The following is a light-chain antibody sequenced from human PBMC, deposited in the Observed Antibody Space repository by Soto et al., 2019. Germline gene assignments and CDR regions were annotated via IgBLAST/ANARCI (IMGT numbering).Light chain of an antibody. CDR2: AVT. CDR3: CSYTGASTYV. Sequence: QSALTQPASVSGSPGQSVTISCAGTSGDVGGYNYDSWYQQHPGKAPKLMIHAVTNRPSGVSNRFSGSKSGNTASLTISSLQAEDEADYYCCSYTGASTYVFGTGTKLTVL. V-gene: IGLV2-14*01. CDR1: SGDVGGYNY. J-gene: IGLJ1*01.